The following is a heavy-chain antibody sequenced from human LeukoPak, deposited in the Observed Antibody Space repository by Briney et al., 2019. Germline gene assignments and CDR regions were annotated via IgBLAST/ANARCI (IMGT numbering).Heavy chain of an antibody. CDR1: RLTLSSYG. D-gene: IGHD5-18*01. J-gene: IGHJ4*02. CDR2: ISYDGSNK. V-gene: IGHV3-30*18. CDR3: AKDRGYSYGYFDY. Sequence: GRSLRLSCAASRLTLSSYGMHWVPQAPGNGLEWVALISYDGSNKYYTDSVKGRFTISRDNSKNTLYLQMDSLRAEDTAVYYCAKDRGYSYGYFDYWGQGTLVTVSS.